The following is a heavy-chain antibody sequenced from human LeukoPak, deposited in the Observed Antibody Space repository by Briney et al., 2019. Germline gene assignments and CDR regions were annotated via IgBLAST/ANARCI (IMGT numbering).Heavy chain of an antibody. Sequence: GGSLRLSCAASGFTFSSYPMHWVRQAPGKGLEWVAVISYDGSNKYYADSVKGRFTISRDNSKNTLYLQMNSLRAEDTAVYYCARNYHFDYWGQGTPVTVSS. V-gene: IGHV3-30-3*01. D-gene: IGHD5-24*01. CDR1: GFTFSSYP. CDR2: ISYDGSNK. CDR3: ARNYHFDY. J-gene: IGHJ4*02.